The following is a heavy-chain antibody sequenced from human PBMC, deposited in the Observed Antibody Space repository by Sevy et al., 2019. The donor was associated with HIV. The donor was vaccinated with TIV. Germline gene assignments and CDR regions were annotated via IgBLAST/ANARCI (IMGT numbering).Heavy chain of an antibody. CDR1: GFTFSSYA. J-gene: IGHJ4*02. CDR2: RSGFGGGT. D-gene: IGHD3-22*01. V-gene: IGHV3-23*01. CDR3: AKWAYDSSGYYSGPFDY. Sequence: GGSLRLSCAASGFTFSSYAMSWVRRAPGKGLEWVSVRSGFGGGTYYADSVKGRFTISRDKSKNTLYLQMNSLRAEDTAVYYCAKWAYDSSGYYSGPFDYWGQGTLVTVSS.